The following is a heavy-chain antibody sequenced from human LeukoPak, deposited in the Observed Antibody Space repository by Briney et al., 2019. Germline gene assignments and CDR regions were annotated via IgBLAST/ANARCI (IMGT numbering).Heavy chain of an antibody. CDR3: AREATNYGDHTMMI. D-gene: IGHD4-17*01. CDR1: GFTFDNYG. Sequence: GGSLRLSCAASGFTFDNYGMSWVRLAPGKGLEWVSGINWNGGSIGYAHSVKGRFTISRDNAKNSLYLQMNSLRAEDTALYYCAREATNYGDHTMMIWGQGTLVTVSS. J-gene: IGHJ4*02. CDR2: INWNGGSI. V-gene: IGHV3-20*04.